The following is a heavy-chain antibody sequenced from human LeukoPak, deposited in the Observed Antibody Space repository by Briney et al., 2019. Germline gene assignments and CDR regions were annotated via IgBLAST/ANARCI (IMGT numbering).Heavy chain of an antibody. Sequence: SETLSRTCTVSGGSISSSSYYWGWIRQPPGKGLEWIGSIYDSGSTYYNPSLKSRVTISVDTSKNQFFLKLSSVTAADTAAYYCARVPPDIVVVPAAPKEYYFDYWGQGTLVTVSS. J-gene: IGHJ4*02. D-gene: IGHD2-2*01. CDR2: IYDSGST. CDR1: GGSISSSSYY. V-gene: IGHV4-39*07. CDR3: ARVPPDIVVVPAAPKEYYFDY.